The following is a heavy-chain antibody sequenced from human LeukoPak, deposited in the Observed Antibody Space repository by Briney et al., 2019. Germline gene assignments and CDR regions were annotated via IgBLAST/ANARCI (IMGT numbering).Heavy chain of an antibody. CDR3: ARGTGASWFDP. CDR1: GGSFSGYY. CDR2: INHSGST. J-gene: IGHJ5*02. Sequence: SETLSLTCAVYGGSFSGYYWSWIRQPPGKGLEWIGEINHSGSTNHNPSLKSRVTISVDTSKNQFSLKLSSVTAADTGVYYCARGTGASWFDPWGQGTLVTVSS. V-gene: IGHV4-34*01.